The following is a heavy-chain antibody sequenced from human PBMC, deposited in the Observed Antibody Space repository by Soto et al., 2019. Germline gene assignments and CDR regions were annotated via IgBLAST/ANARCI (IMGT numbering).Heavy chain of an antibody. CDR2: INWNGVNK. V-gene: IGHV3-9*01. CDR3: AKDVDRLGELWGYFQ. Sequence: GGSLRLSCTVSGFMFEDFAMHWVRQAPGQGLEWVSGINWNGVNKGYAESVLGRFTISRDNAKKSLYLDMNYLRPEDTALYFCAKDVDRLGELWGYFQ. CDR1: GFMFEDFA. J-gene: IGHJ1*01. D-gene: IGHD3-16*01.